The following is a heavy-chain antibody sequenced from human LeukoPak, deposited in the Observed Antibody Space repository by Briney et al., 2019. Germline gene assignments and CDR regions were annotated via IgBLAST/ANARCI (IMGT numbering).Heavy chain of an antibody. CDR1: GFTFSRHW. V-gene: IGHV3-7*01. J-gene: IGHJ4*02. D-gene: IGHD4-17*01. Sequence: PRGSLRLSCAASGFTFSRHWMGWARQAPGKGLEWVANIKQDASQYYVDSVRGRFIISRDNAKNSLSLQMNSLRLEDTAVYYCARGPDFGDRLDYFDYWGQGTLGTVSS. CDR2: IKQDASQ. CDR3: ARGPDFGDRLDYFDY.